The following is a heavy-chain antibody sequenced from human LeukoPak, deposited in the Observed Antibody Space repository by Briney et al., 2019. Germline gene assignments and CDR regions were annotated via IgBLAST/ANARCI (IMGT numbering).Heavy chain of an antibody. D-gene: IGHD1-14*01. J-gene: IGHJ6*04. V-gene: IGHV3-23*01. Sequence: GGSLRLSCATSGFTFSSYAMSWVRQAPGKGLEWVSAISGSGGSTYYADSVKGRFTISRDNPKNTLYLQMNSLRAEDTAVYYCARGGILVYYYYGMDVWGKGTTVTVSS. CDR1: GFTFSSYA. CDR2: ISGSGGST. CDR3: ARGGILVYYYYGMDV.